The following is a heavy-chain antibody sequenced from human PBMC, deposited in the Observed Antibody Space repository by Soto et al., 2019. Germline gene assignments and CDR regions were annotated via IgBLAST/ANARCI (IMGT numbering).Heavy chain of an antibody. CDR2: INHSGST. CDR3: ARAGRGSWLRAFDI. CDR1: GGSFSGYY. Sequence: PSETLSLTCAVYGGSFSGYYWSWIRQSPGKGLEWIGEINHSGSTNYNPSLKSRVTISVDTSKNQFSLKLSSVTAADTAVYYCARAGRGSWLRAFDIWGQGTMVTVS. J-gene: IGHJ3*02. D-gene: IGHD2-15*01. V-gene: IGHV4-34*01.